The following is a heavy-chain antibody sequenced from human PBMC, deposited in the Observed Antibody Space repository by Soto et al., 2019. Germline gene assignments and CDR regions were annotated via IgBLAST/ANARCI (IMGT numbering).Heavy chain of an antibody. CDR1: GGYISSGGYY. J-gene: IGHJ5*02. D-gene: IGHD1-20*01. Sequence: SETLSLTCTVSGGYISSGGYYWSWIRQHPGTGLEWIGQINHSGSTNYNPSLKSRVTISVDTSKNQFSLKLSSVTAADTAVYYCARSGWYWRSYWFDPWGQGTLVTVSS. V-gene: IGHV4-39*07. CDR3: ARSGWYWRSYWFDP. CDR2: INHSGST.